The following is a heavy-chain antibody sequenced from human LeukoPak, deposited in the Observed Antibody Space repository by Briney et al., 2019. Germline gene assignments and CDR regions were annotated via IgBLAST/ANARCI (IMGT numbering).Heavy chain of an antibody. CDR3: ARAVTGTSMVDY. CDR2: ISYTGST. Sequence: SETLSLTCTISGGSIGGDHWSWIRRAPGKGLEWIGYISYTGSTSYNPSLRNRVTISLHTSENQFSLRLTSVTAADTAVYYCARAVTGTSMVDYWGQGTLVAVSS. CDR1: GGSIGGDH. D-gene: IGHD6-19*01. J-gene: IGHJ4*02. V-gene: IGHV4-59*08.